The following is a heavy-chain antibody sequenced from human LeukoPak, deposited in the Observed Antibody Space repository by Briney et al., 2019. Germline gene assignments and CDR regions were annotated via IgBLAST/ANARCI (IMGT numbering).Heavy chain of an antibody. CDR1: GYTLTELP. D-gene: IGHD3-22*01. J-gene: IGHJ4*02. V-gene: IGHV1-24*01. Sequence: ASVKVSCKVSGYTLTELPMHWVRQAPGKGLEWMGGFDPEDGETIYAQKFQGRVTMTEDTSTDTAYMELSSLRSEDTAVYYCATGVSSGYYYFDYWGQGTLVTVSS. CDR3: ATGVSSGYYYFDY. CDR2: FDPEDGET.